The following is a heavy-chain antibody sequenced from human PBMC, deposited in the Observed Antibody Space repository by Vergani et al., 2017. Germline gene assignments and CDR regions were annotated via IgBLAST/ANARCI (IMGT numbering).Heavy chain of an antibody. CDR3: ARQGYSSRGPPGWFDP. V-gene: IGHV5-51*01. D-gene: IGHD6-13*01. CDR2: IYPGDSDT. Sequence: EVQLVQSGAEVKKPGESLKISCKGSGYSFTSYWIGWVRQLPGKGLEWMGIIYPGDSDTRYSPSFQGQVTISADKSISTAYLQWSSLKASDTAMYYCARQGYSSRGPPGWFDPWGQGTLVTVSS. CDR1: GYSFTSYW. J-gene: IGHJ5*02.